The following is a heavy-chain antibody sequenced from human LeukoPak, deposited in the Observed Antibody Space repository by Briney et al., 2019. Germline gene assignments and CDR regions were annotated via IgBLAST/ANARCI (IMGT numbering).Heavy chain of an antibody. V-gene: IGHV3-69-1*01. J-gene: IGHJ4*02. CDR3: ARDVGSDSSGGYYHYFDD. D-gene: IGHD3-22*01. Sequence: GGSLRLSCAASGFTFSNAWMNWVRQAPGKGLEWVSSISSSSYMYYAESVKGRFTISRDNAKNSLYLQMNSLRVEDTAVYYCARDVGSDSSGGYYHYFDDWGQGTLVTVSS. CDR1: GFTFSNAW. CDR2: ISSSSYM.